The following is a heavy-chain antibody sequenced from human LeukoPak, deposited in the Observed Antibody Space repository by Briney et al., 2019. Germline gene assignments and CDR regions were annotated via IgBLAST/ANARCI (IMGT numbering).Heavy chain of an antibody. CDR1: GFTFSRFD. CDR2: IGTASDT. CDR3: VRGLCSGTYCPYFDY. J-gene: IGHJ4*02. V-gene: IGHV3-13*01. D-gene: IGHD3-10*02. Sequence: GGSLRLSCATSGFTFSRFDMHWVRQVTGKGLEWVSAIGTASDTYYADSVKGRFTFFRDNAKNSVYLQVNSLRAGDTAIYYCVRGLCSGTYCPYFDYWGQGTLVTVSS.